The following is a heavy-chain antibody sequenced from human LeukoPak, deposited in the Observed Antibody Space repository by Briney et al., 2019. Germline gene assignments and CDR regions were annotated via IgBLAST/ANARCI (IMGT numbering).Heavy chain of an antibody. D-gene: IGHD3-10*02. V-gene: IGHV3-48*03. CDR1: GFTFSSYE. CDR2: ISSSGSTI. Sequence: GSLRLSCAASGFTFSSYEMNWVRQAPGKGLEWVSYISSSGSTIYYADSVKGRFTISRDNAKNSLYLQMNSLRAEDTAVYYCAELGITMIGGVWGKGTAVTISS. CDR3: AELGITMIGGV. J-gene: IGHJ6*04.